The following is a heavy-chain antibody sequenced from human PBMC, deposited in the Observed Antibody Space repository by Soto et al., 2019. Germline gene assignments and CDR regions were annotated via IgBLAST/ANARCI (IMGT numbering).Heavy chain of an antibody. J-gene: IGHJ5*02. CDR1: GGSISSSNW. V-gene: IGHV4-4*02. Sequence: SETLSLTCAVSGGSISSSNWWSWVRQPPGKGLEWIGEIYHSGSTNYNPSLKSRVTISVDKSKNQFSLKLSSVTAADTAVYYCASILTTVTMNWFDPWGQGTLVTVSS. D-gene: IGHD4-17*01. CDR3: ASILTTVTMNWFDP. CDR2: IYHSGST.